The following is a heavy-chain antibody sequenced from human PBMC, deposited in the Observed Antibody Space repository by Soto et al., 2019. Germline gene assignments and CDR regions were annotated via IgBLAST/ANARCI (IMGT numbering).Heavy chain of an antibody. D-gene: IGHD4-17*01. CDR1: GFTFSSYW. V-gene: IGHV3-7*03. CDR2: IKQDGSEK. CDR3: AREKDYGDYAELFDY. Sequence: PGGSLRLSCAASGFTFSSYWMSWVRQAPGKGLEWVANIKQDGSEKYYVDSVKGRFTISRDNAKNSLYLQMNSLRAEDTAVYYCAREKDYGDYAELFDYWGQGTLVTVSS. J-gene: IGHJ4*02.